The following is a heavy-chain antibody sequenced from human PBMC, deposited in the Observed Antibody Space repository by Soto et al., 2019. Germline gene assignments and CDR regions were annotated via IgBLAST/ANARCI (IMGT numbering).Heavy chain of an antibody. V-gene: IGHV1-2*04. CDR1: GYTFTGYY. J-gene: IGHJ6*02. CDR2: INHNSGGT. CDR3: AIARIAAAGTGSGMDV. D-gene: IGHD6-13*01. Sequence: ASVKVSCKASGYTFTGYYMHWVRQAPGQGLEWMGWINHNSGGTNYEQKFQGWVTMNRDTSISTAYMELSRLRSDDTAVYYCAIARIAAAGTGSGMDVWGQGTTVTVSS.